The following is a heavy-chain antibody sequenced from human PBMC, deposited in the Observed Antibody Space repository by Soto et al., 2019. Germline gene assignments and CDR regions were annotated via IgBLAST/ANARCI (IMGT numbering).Heavy chain of an antibody. CDR1: GGSISSYY. CDR2: IYYSGST. CDR3: ARSHLGDCSGGSCYSGNLDL. D-gene: IGHD2-15*01. V-gene: IGHV4-59*01. J-gene: IGHJ2*01. Sequence: QVQLQESGPGLVKPSETLSLTCTVSGGSISSYYWSWIRQPPGKGLEWIGYIYYSGSTNYNPSLKSRVTISVDTSKNQFSVKLSSVTAADTAVYYCARSHLGDCSGGSCYSGNLDLWGRGTLVTVSS.